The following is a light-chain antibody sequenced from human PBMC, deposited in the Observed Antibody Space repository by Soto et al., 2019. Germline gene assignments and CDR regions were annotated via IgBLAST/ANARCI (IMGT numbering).Light chain of an antibody. J-gene: IGKJ5*01. V-gene: IGKV3-11*01. CDR3: QHRSNWIT. CDR2: DAS. Sequence: EIVLTQSPATLSLSPGERATLSCRASQSVSSYLAWYQQKPGQAPRLLIYDASNRATGIPARFSGSGSGTDFTLTIRSLEPEDFAVYYCQHRSNWITFGQGTRLEIK. CDR1: QSVSSY.